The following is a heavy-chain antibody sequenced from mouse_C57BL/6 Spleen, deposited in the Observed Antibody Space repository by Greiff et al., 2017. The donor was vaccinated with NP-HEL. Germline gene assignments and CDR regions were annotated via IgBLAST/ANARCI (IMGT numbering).Heavy chain of an antibody. J-gene: IGHJ4*01. V-gene: IGHV1-69*01. CDR3: ARSSYSNYGMDD. D-gene: IGHD2-5*01. CDR1: GYTFTSYW. Sequence: VQLQQPGAELVMPGASVKLSCKASGYTFTSYWMHWVKQRPGQGLEWIGEIDPSDSYTNYNQKFKGKSTLTVDKSSSTAYMQLSSLTSEDSAVYYCARSSYSNYGMDDWGQGTSVTVSS. CDR2: IDPSDSYT.